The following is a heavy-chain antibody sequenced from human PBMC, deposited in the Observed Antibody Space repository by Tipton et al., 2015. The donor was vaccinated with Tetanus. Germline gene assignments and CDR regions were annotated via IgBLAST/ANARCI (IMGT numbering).Heavy chain of an antibody. J-gene: IGHJ4*02. D-gene: IGHD1-26*01. CDR3: ARGLPREPFYLDY. Sequence: GLVKPSETLSLTCTVSGGSISSGGYLWTWVRQHPGKGLEWIGHIYYTDYTSYTPSLDSRVRISVNTSKNFFSLRLTSVTAADTAVYFCARGLPREPFYLDYWGQGQQVIVSS. V-gene: IGHV4-31*03. CDR2: IYYTDYT. CDR1: GGSISSGGYL.